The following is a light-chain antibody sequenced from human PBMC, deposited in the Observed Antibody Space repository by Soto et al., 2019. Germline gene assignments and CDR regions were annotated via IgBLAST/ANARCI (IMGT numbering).Light chain of an antibody. CDR3: QQRSNWPRT. J-gene: IGKJ1*01. CDR1: QSVSTN. Sequence: EIVMTQSPATLSVSPGERATLSCRASQSVSTNLAWYQHKPGQAPRLLIYGASTWATGIPTRFTGSGSGTDFTLTISSLEPEDFAVYYCQQRSNWPRTFGQGTKVDNK. CDR2: GAS. V-gene: IGKV3-15*01.